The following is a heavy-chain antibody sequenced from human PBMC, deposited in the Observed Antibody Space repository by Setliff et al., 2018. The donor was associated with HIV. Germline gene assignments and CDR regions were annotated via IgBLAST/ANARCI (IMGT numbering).Heavy chain of an antibody. Sequence: ASVKVSCKASGYTFTEYYIHWVRQAPGQGLEWMGWIYPNTGGTNYAQKFQGRVTMTRDTSISTAYMELSRLRSDDTAVYYCATDQISDGSGSYPKSYFDYWGQGTLVTVSS. CDR3: ATDQISDGSGSYPKSYFDY. CDR1: GYTFTEYY. V-gene: IGHV1-2*02. CDR2: IYPNTGGT. D-gene: IGHD3-10*01. J-gene: IGHJ4*02.